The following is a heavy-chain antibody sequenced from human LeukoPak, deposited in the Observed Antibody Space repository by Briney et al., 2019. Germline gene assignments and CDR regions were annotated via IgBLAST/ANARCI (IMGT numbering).Heavy chain of an antibody. V-gene: IGHV4-59*08. CDR1: GGSISSYY. CDR3: ARHHRSGWFDY. CDR2: IYYSGST. J-gene: IGHJ4*02. D-gene: IGHD6-19*01. Sequence: SETLSLTCTVSGGSISSYYWSWIRQPPGKGLEWIGYIYYSGSTNYNPSLKSRVTLSVDTSKNQFSLKLSSVTAADTAVYYCARHHRSGWFDYWGQGTLVTVSS.